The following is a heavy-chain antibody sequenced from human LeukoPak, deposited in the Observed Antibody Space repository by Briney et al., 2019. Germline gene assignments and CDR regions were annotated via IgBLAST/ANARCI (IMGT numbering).Heavy chain of an antibody. D-gene: IGHD3-3*01. CDR1: GYSISSGYY. J-gene: IGHJ3*02. CDR2: IYHSGST. CDR3: SSCLSVIFGVEHDAFDI. V-gene: IGHV4-38-2*01. Sequence: SETLSLTCAVSGYSISSGYYWGWIRQPPGKGLEWIGSIYHSGSTYYNPSLKSRVTISVDTSKNQFSLKLSSVTAADTAVYYCSSCLSVIFGVEHDAFDIWGQGTMVTVSS.